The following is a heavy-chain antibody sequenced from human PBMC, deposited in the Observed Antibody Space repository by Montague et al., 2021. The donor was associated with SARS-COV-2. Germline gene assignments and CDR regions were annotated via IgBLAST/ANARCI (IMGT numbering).Heavy chain of an antibody. CDR3: ARVRIQIWSGQWFDP. J-gene: IGHJ5*02. Sequence: SETLSLTCTVSGGSISSSSYYWGWIRQPPGKGLEWIGNIYYSGSTYYNPSLKSRVTISVDTSKNQFSLKLSSVTAADTAVYSCARVRIQIWSGQWFDPWGQGTLGTGSS. CDR2: IYYSGST. CDR1: GGSISSSSYY. V-gene: IGHV4-39*01. D-gene: IGHD5-18*01.